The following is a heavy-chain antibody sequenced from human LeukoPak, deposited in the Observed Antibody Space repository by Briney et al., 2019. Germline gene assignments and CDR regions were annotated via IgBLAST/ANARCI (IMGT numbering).Heavy chain of an antibody. D-gene: IGHD3-3*01. J-gene: IGHJ4*02. CDR2: IYYNGNT. CDR1: DDSISSSSYY. V-gene: IGHV4-39*07. CDR3: ARGDHYDFWSDYYTQTGFFFDR. Sequence: SETLSLTCYVSDDSISSSSYYWGWIRQPPGKGLEWIGSIYYNGNTYYNPSLKSRVAISVDTSKNQFSLKLSSVTAADTAVYFCARGDHYDFWSDYYTQTGFFFDRWGQGTLVTVSS.